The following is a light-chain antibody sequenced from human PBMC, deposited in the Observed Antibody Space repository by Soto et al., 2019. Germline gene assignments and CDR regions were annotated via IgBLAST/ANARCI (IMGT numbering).Light chain of an antibody. V-gene: IGKV1-5*01. Sequence: DIQMTQSPSTLSASVGDRVTITCRASQSISSWLAWYQQKPGEAPKLLIYDASNLESGVPWRFSGNGSGTEFTLTISSLQPDDFATDYCQQYNAYSPLTFGGGTKVEI. J-gene: IGKJ4*01. CDR3: QQYNAYSPLT. CDR2: DAS. CDR1: QSISSW.